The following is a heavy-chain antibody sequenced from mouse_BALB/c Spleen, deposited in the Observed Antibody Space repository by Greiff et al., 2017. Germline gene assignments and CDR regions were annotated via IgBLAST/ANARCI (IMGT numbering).Heavy chain of an antibody. CDR1: GYTFTSYN. CDR3: ARLDYYGSTLDY. CDR2: IYPGNGDT. V-gene: IGHV1-12*01. Sequence: QVQLQQPGAELVKPGASVKMSCKASGYTFTSYNMHWVKQTPGQGLEWIGAIYPGNGDTSYNQKFKGKATLTADKSSSTAYMQLSSLTSEDSAVYYCARLDYYGSTLDYWGQGTTLTVSS. D-gene: IGHD1-1*01. J-gene: IGHJ2*01.